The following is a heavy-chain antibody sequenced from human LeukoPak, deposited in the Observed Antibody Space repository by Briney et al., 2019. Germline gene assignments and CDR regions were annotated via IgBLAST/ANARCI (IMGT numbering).Heavy chain of an antibody. V-gene: IGHV3-33*06. Sequence: PGGSLRLSCVASGFTFSSYWMSWVRQAPGKGLEWVAVIWYDDYGSNEYYVQSVKGRFTISRDNSRNTVYLQMNSLRAEDTAVYYCAKDRDGYNPDYWGQGTLVSVSS. J-gene: IGHJ4*02. CDR1: GFTFSSYW. CDR2: IWYDDYGSNE. CDR3: AKDRDGYNPDY. D-gene: IGHD5-24*01.